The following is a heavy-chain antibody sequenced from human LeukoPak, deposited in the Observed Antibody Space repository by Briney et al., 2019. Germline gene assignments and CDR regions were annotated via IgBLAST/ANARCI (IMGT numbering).Heavy chain of an antibody. CDR3: ATSMGYDFWSGSPYYYGMDV. J-gene: IGHJ6*02. V-gene: IGHV1-69*13. D-gene: IGHD3-3*01. CDR1: GGTFSSYA. Sequence: GASVKVSCKASGGTFSSYAISWVRQAPGQGLEWMGGIIPIFGTANYAQKFQGRVTITADESTSTAYMELSSLRSEDTAVYYCATSMGYDFWSGSPYYYGMDVWGQGTTVTVSS. CDR2: IIPIFGTA.